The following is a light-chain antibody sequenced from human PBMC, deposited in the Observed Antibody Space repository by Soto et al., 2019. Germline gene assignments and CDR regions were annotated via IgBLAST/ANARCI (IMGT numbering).Light chain of an antibody. V-gene: IGKV3-15*01. CDR3: QQYNNWPPFT. CDR2: GAS. CDR1: QGVTSD. J-gene: IGKJ3*01. Sequence: EIVMTQSPATLSVSPGERATLSCRASQGVTSDLAWYQHKPGQVPRLLIYGASTGATGIPARFSGSGSGTEFTLTINSLQSEDFAIYYCQQYNNWPPFTFGPGTKVDIK.